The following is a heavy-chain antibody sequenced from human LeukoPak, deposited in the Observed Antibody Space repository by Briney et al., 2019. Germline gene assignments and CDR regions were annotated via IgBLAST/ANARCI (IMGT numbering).Heavy chain of an antibody. V-gene: IGHV1-18*01. Sequence: ASVRVSCKASGYTFTSYGISWVRQAPGQGLEWMGWISAYNGNTNYAQKLQGRVTMTTDTSTSTAYMELRSLRSDDTVVYYCASCSSTSCYYKYFQHWGQGTLVTVSS. D-gene: IGHD2-2*01. CDR2: ISAYNGNT. CDR1: GYTFTSYG. J-gene: IGHJ1*01. CDR3: ASCSSTSCYYKYFQH.